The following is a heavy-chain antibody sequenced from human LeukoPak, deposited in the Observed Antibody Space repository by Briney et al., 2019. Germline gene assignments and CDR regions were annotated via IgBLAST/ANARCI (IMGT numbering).Heavy chain of an antibody. CDR3: ARSIRITMVRGVTGYFDY. D-gene: IGHD3-10*01. CDR2: IYYSGST. V-gene: IGHV4-59*01. Sequence: PSETLSLTCTVSGGSISSYYWSWIRQPPGKGLEWIGYIYYSGSTNYNPSLKSRVTISVDTSKNQFSLKLSSVTAADTAVYYCARSIRITMVRGVTGYFDYWGQGTLVTVSS. J-gene: IGHJ4*02. CDR1: GGSISSYY.